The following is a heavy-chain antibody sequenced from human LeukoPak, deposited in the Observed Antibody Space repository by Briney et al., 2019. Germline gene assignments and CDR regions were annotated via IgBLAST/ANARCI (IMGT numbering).Heavy chain of an antibody. J-gene: IGHJ4*02. CDR1: GFTFSSYS. D-gene: IGHD3-22*01. Sequence: GGSLRLSCAASGFTFSSYSMSWVRQAPGKGLEWVSAISGSGGSTYYADSVKGRFTISRDNSKNTLYLQMNSLRAEDTAVYYCAKDGRSSGYLTRYYFDYWGQGTLVTVSS. V-gene: IGHV3-23*01. CDR3: AKDGRSSGYLTRYYFDY. CDR2: ISGSGGST.